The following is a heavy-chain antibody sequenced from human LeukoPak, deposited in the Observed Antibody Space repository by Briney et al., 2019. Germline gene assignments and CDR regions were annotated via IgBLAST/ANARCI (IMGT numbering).Heavy chain of an antibody. J-gene: IGHJ5*02. CDR3: PRDDRANCSDP. D-gene: IGHD3-10*01. V-gene: IGHV3-7*01. CDR2: IKQDGSEK. CDR1: GFTFSSYW. Sequence: GGSLRLSCAASGFTFSSYWMSWVRQAPGKGLEWVANIKQDGSEKYYVDSVKGRFTISRDNAKNSLYLQMNSLRAEDTAVYYCPRDDRANCSDPGGQGTLVTVS.